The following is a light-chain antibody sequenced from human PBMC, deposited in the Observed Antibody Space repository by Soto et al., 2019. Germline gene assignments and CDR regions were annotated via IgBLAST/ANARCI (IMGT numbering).Light chain of an antibody. J-gene: IGKJ5*01. CDR3: QQSYSTPPT. CDR1: QSISTY. V-gene: IGKV1-39*01. CDR2: AAS. Sequence: DIQMTQSPSSLSASVGDRVTITCRTSQSISTYLNWYQQKPGKAPHLLLYAASTLQSRVPSRFSGSGAGTDFTLTISTLHPEDFATYYCQQSYSTPPTFGQGTRLEIK.